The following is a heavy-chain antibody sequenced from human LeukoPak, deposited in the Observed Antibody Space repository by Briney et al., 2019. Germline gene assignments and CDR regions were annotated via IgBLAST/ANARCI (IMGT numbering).Heavy chain of an antibody. Sequence: SETLSLTCTVSGASISPLYWSWIRQAPGKALEFTGYIYDSGAANYNPSLKSWVTLSVDTSKNQFSLKLTSVTAADTAVYYCARGGVAAKYYFDYWGQGILVTVSS. CDR1: GASISPLY. CDR2: IYDSGAA. D-gene: IGHD6-13*01. V-gene: IGHV4-59*11. CDR3: ARGGVAAKYYFDY. J-gene: IGHJ4*02.